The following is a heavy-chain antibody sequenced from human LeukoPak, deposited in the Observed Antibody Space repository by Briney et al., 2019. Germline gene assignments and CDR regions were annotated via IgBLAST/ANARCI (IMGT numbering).Heavy chain of an antibody. D-gene: IGHD3-16*01. J-gene: IGHJ4*02. CDR1: GLTFSRYA. Sequence: GGSLRLSCAVSGLTFSRYAMSWVRQAPGKGLEWVSAISGSGGSTYYADSVKGRFTISRDNSKNTLYLQMNSLRAEDTAVYYCAKDLGGGAGGYWGQGTLVTVSS. CDR3: AKDLGGGAGGY. CDR2: ISGSGGST. V-gene: IGHV3-23*01.